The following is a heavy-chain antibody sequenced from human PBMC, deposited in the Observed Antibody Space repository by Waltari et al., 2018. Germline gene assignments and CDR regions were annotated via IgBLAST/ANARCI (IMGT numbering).Heavy chain of an antibody. J-gene: IGHJ6*02. V-gene: IGHV5-51*01. CDR2: TYPGDSDT. CDR3: ATHRSRSSYYYYGMDV. Sequence: EVQLVQSGAEVKKPGESLKISCKGSGYSFTSYWIGWVRQMPGKGLEWMGITYPGDSDTRYSPSVQGQVTISADKSISTAYLQWSSLKASDTAMYYCATHRSRSSYYYYGMDVWGQGTTVTVSS. D-gene: IGHD6-19*01. CDR1: GYSFTSYW.